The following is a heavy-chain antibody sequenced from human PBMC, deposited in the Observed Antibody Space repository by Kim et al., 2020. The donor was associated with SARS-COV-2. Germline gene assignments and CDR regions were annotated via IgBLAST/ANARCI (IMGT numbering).Heavy chain of an antibody. CDR2: ISWNSGTI. CDR1: GFTFDDYA. Sequence: GGSLRLSCAASGFTFDDYAMHWVRQAPGKGLEWVSGISWNSGTIGYADSVKGRFTISRDNAKNSLYLQMNSLRTEDTALYYWAKSKMTMLQGVLYGMAV. CDR3: AKSKMTMLQGVLYGMAV. D-gene: IGHD3-10*01. J-gene: IGHJ6*01. V-gene: IGHV3-9*01.